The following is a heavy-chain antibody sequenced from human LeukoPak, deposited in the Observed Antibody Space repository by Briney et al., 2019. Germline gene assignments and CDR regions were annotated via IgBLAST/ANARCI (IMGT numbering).Heavy chain of an antibody. J-gene: IGHJ4*02. CDR2: ISGDGAKT. V-gene: IGHV3-23*01. CDR3: ARRVQPNAGPFDS. CDR1: GFTFSGCA. D-gene: IGHD3-10*01. Sequence: GGSLRLSCAASGFTFSGCALSWVRQAPGKGLEWVAGISGDGAKTYYADSVKARFTISGDNSKNTLFLQMDRLRAEDTAVYYCARRVQPNAGPFDSWGQGTLASVS.